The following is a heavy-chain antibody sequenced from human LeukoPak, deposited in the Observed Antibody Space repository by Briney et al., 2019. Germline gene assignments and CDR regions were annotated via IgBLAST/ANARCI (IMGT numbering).Heavy chain of an antibody. D-gene: IGHD1-26*01. J-gene: IGHJ5*02. CDR2: INPNSGGT. CDR3: ARDTKRSRARWENLGFDP. V-gene: IGHV1-2*02. CDR1: GYTFTGYY. Sequence: ASVKVSCKASGYTFTGYYMHWVRQAPGQGLEWMGWINPNSGGTNYAQKFQGRVTMTRDTSISTAYMELRSLRSDDTAVYYCARDTKRSRARWENLGFDPWGQGTLVTVSS.